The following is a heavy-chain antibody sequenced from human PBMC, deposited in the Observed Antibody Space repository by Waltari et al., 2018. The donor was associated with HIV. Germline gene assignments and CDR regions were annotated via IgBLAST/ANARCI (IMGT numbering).Heavy chain of an antibody. V-gene: IGHV4-34*01. CDR1: GGSFSGYY. CDR2: INHSGST. D-gene: IGHD4-17*01. CDR3: ARGSPMTTVTNWFDP. J-gene: IGHJ5*02. Sequence: QVQLQQWGAGLLKPSETLSLTCAVYGGSFSGYYWSWIRQPPGKGLEWIGEINHSGSTNYNPSLKSRATISVDTSKNQFSLKLSSVTTADTAVYYCARGSPMTTVTNWFDPWGQGTLVTVSS.